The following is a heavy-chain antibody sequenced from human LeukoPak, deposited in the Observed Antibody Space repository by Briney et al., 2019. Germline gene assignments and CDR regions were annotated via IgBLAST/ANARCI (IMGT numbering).Heavy chain of an antibody. V-gene: IGHV1-46*01. Sequence: ASVKVSCKASGYTFTSYYMHWVRQAPGQGLEWMGIINPSGGSTSYAQKFQGRVTMTEDTSTDTAYMELSSLRSEDTAVYYCATTGRRVYYDILTGYLYFQHWGQGTLVTVSS. CDR1: GYTFTSYY. J-gene: IGHJ1*01. CDR2: INPSGGST. D-gene: IGHD3-9*01. CDR3: ATTGRRVYYDILTGYLYFQH.